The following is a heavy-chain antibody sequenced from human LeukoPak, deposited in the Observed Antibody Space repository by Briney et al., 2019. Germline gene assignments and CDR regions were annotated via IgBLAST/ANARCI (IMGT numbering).Heavy chain of an antibody. CDR2: INHSGST. CDR1: GGSFSGYY. Sequence: SETLSLTCAVYGGSFSGYYWSWIRQPPGKGLEWIGEINHSGSTNYNPSLKSRVTISVDTSKNQFSLRLSSVTAADTAVYYCARGSSRYDYVWGTLLPRVFDYWGQGTLVTVSS. CDR3: ARGSSRYDYVWGTLLPRVFDY. V-gene: IGHV4-34*01. D-gene: IGHD3-16*01. J-gene: IGHJ4*02.